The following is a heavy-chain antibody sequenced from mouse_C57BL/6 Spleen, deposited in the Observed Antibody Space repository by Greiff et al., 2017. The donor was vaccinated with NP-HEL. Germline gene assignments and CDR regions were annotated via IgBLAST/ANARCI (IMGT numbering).Heavy chain of an antibody. CDR3: ARLDYGDWYFDV. Sequence: VQLQQSGPVLVKPGASVKMSCKASGYTFTDYYMNWVKQSHGKSLEWIGVINPYNGGTSYNQKFKGKATLTVDKSSSTAYMELNSLTSEDSAVYYCARLDYGDWYFDVWGTGTTVTVSS. CDR2: INPYNGGT. CDR1: GYTFTDYY. V-gene: IGHV1-19*01. D-gene: IGHD1-1*02. J-gene: IGHJ1*03.